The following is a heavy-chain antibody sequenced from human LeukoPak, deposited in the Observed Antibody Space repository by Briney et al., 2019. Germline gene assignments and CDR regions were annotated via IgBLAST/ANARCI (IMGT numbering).Heavy chain of an antibody. J-gene: IGHJ4*02. CDR1: GFTFTNAS. Sequence: GGSLRLSCAASGFTFTNASMSWVRQAPGKGLEWVGRIRSKTDGATTDYAAPVKGRFTISRDDSQNTVYLQMNSLTTEDTAVYFCAHRDTTMVRVDYWGQGTLVTVSS. CDR2: IRSKTDGATT. CDR3: AHRDTTMVRVDY. D-gene: IGHD5-18*01. V-gene: IGHV3-15*01.